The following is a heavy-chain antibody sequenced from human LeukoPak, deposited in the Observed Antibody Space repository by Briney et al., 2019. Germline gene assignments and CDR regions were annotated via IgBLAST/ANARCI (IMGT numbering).Heavy chain of an antibody. CDR3: ATGGVDIVATIDY. Sequence: ASVKVSCKASGYTFTGYYMHWVQQAPGKGLEWMGRVDPEDGETIYAEKFQGRVTITADTSTDTAYIELSSLRSEDTAVYYCATGGVDIVATIDYWGQGTLVTVSS. V-gene: IGHV1-69-2*01. J-gene: IGHJ4*02. CDR1: GYTFTGYY. CDR2: VDPEDGET. D-gene: IGHD5-12*01.